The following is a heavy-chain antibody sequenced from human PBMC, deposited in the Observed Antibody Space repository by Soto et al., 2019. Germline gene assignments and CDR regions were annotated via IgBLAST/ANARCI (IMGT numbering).Heavy chain of an antibody. CDR1: GASISSDDYY. D-gene: IGHD6-6*01. J-gene: IGHJ4*02. V-gene: IGHV4-30-4*01. CDR3: ARDQSSSPDFFDY. Sequence: QVQLQESGPGLVKPSQTLSLTCNVSGASISSDDYYWTWIRQPPGKGLEWIGYIYHTGRTSYNPVLRSRLTIVIDRSKNQFSLTLSSVSAADTALYYCARDQSSSPDFFDYWGQGTLVTVSS. CDR2: IYHTGRT.